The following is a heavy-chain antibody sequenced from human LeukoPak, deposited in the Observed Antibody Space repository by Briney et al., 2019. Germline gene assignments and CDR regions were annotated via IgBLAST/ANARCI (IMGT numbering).Heavy chain of an antibody. CDR1: GFTFSSYA. CDR2: ISYDGSNK. J-gene: IGHJ3*02. D-gene: IGHD3-22*01. V-gene: IGHV3-30-3*01. Sequence: PGGSLRLSCAASGFTFSSYAMHWVRQAPGKGLEWVAVISYDGSNKYYADSVKGRFTISRDNSKNTLYLQMNSLRAEDTAVYYCARGLSSGYYRAAFDIWGQGTMVTVSS. CDR3: ARGLSSGYYRAAFDI.